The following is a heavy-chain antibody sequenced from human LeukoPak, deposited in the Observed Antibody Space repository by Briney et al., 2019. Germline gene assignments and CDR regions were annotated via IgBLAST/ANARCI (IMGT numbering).Heavy chain of an antibody. D-gene: IGHD5-12*01. V-gene: IGHV4-59*08. Sequence: SKTLSLTCSVSGASISSYYWTWIRQSPGKGLEWIGYSYYSGDTIYNPSLKNRVTISVDMSKNHFSLRPSSVTAADTAVYYCATKRAYTGYDYVEYYTYGVDVWGQGTTVTVSS. J-gene: IGHJ6*02. CDR2: SYYSGDT. CDR3: ATKRAYTGYDYVEYYTYGVDV. CDR1: GASISSYY.